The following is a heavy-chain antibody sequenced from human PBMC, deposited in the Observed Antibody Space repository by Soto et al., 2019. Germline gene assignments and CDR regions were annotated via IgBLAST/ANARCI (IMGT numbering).Heavy chain of an antibody. Sequence: QVQLVQSGAEVKKPGASVKVSCKASGYTFANYGINWVRQAPGQGLEWMGWISAYNGNTNYAQKLQGRVTMTTDTXTSTAYMERRSLRSDDTAVYYCARDGHYYDSSGQAYWGQGTLVTVSS. CDR2: ISAYNGNT. J-gene: IGHJ4*02. D-gene: IGHD3-22*01. CDR1: GYTFANYG. V-gene: IGHV1-18*01. CDR3: ARDGHYYDSSGQAY.